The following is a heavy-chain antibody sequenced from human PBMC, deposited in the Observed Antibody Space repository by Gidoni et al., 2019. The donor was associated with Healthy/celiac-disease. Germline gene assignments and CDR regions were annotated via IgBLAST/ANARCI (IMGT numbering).Heavy chain of an antibody. Sequence: EVQLLESGGGLVQPGGSLRLSCEASGFTFSSYAMSWVRQAPGKGLGWVSAISGSGGSTYYADSVKGRFTISRDNSKNTLYLQMNSLRAEDTAVYYCAKDLAVADLNWFDPWGQGTLVTVSS. V-gene: IGHV3-23*01. CDR2: ISGSGGST. CDR1: GFTFSSYA. J-gene: IGHJ5*02. D-gene: IGHD6-19*01. CDR3: AKDLAVADLNWFDP.